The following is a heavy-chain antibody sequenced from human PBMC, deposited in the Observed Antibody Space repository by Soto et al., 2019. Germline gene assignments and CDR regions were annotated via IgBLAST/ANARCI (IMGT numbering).Heavy chain of an antibody. CDR2: IYYSGST. CDR3: AREYSSSYYYYYGMDV. Sequence: QVQLQESGPGLVKPSQTLSLTCTVSGGYISSGGYYWSWIRQHPGKGLEWIGYIYYSGSTYYNPSLKSRVTISVDTSKNQFSLKLSSVTAADTAVYYCAREYSSSYYYYYGMDVWGQGTTVTVSS. D-gene: IGHD6-6*01. V-gene: IGHV4-31*03. J-gene: IGHJ6*02. CDR1: GGYISSGGYY.